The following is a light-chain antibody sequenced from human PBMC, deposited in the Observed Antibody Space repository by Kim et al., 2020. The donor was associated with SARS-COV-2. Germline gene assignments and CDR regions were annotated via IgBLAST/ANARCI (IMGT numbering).Light chain of an antibody. CDR1: TSVSSN. Sequence: PGERATLYCRASTSVSSNVAWYHQKPGQAPRLLIYGASTRATGIPARFSGSGSGTEFTLTISSLRSEDFAVYYCQQYGNMWTFGQGTKVDIK. J-gene: IGKJ1*01. CDR2: GAS. CDR3: QQYGNMWT. V-gene: IGKV3-15*01.